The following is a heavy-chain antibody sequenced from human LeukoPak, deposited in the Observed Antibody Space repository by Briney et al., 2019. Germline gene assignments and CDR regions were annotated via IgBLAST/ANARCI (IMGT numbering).Heavy chain of an antibody. J-gene: IGHJ3*01. V-gene: IGHV1-18*01. D-gene: IGHD3-22*01. Sequence: ASVKVSCKASGGTFSSYAISWVRQAPRQGLEWMGWISAYNGNTNYAQKLQGRVTMTTDTSTSTAYMELRSLRSDDTAVYYCARGTDRLGMIVVIITPGAFDVWGQGTMVTVSS. CDR1: GGTFSSYA. CDR2: ISAYNGNT. CDR3: ARGTDRLGMIVVIITPGAFDV.